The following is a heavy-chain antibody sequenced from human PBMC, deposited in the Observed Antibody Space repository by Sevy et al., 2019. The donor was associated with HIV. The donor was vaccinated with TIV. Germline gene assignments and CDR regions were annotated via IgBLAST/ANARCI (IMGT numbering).Heavy chain of an antibody. D-gene: IGHD3-9*01. Sequence: ASVKVSCKASGYSFTTYGISWVRQAPGQGLEWMGWISTYNGNTNYAQNLQGRVTMTTDTSTTTAYMELRSLRSDDTAVYYCARAGVLTGYYKGFFDYWGQGTLVTVSS. J-gene: IGHJ4*02. V-gene: IGHV1-18*01. CDR2: ISTYNGNT. CDR3: ARAGVLTGYYKGFFDY. CDR1: GYSFTTYG.